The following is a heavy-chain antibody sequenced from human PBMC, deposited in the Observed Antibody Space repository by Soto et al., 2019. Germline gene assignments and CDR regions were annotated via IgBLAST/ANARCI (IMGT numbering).Heavy chain of an antibody. J-gene: IGHJ4*02. V-gene: IGHV3-33*01. D-gene: IGHD4-17*01. CDR3: ARERFKVTKYYFDY. Sequence: QVQLVESGGGVVQPGRSLRLSCAASGFTFSSYGMHWVRQAPGKGLEWVAVIWYDGSNKYYADSVKGRFTISRDNSKNTLYLQMNSLRAEDTAVYYCARERFKVTKYYFDYWGQGTLVTVSS. CDR2: IWYDGSNK. CDR1: GFTFSSYG.